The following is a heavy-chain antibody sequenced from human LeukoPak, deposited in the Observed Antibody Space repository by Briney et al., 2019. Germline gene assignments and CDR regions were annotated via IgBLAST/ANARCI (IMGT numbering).Heavy chain of an antibody. Sequence: GGSLRLSCAASGFTFSSYALSWVRQAPGKGLEWVAFRRYDGSNKFYADSVKGRFTISRDNSKNTLYLQMNSLRVEDTAVYYCAKGPGYYPTYVDYWGQGTLVTVSS. D-gene: IGHD3-22*01. CDR2: RRYDGSNK. CDR1: GFTFSSYA. V-gene: IGHV3-30*02. J-gene: IGHJ4*02. CDR3: AKGPGYYPTYVDY.